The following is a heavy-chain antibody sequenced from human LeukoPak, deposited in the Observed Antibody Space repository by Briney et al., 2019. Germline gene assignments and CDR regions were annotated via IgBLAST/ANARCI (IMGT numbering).Heavy chain of an antibody. V-gene: IGHV3-30-3*01. CDR3: ARDPTVSVPDYFDY. CDR2: ISYDGGLQ. CDR1: GFSFNSYT. J-gene: IGHJ4*02. D-gene: IGHD4-11*01. Sequence: GGSLRLSCAASGFSFNSYTMHWVRQSPDKGLEWVAVISYDGGLQFYGDSVKGRFIISRDNSRNALYLQMNSLGPEDTAVYYCARDPTVSVPDYFDYWGQGILVTVSS.